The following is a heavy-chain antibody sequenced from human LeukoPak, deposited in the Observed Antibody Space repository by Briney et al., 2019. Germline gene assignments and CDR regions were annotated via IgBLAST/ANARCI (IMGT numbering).Heavy chain of an antibody. V-gene: IGHV3-48*02. CDR3: ASGTGGFY. Sequence: GGSLRLSCAASGFTFSSYSMNWVRQAPGKGLEWVSYISSSSSTIYYADSVKGRFTISRDNAKNSLYLQMISLRDEDTAVYYCASGTGGFYWGQGTLVTVSS. CDR2: ISSSSSTI. J-gene: IGHJ4*02. D-gene: IGHD3/OR15-3a*01. CDR1: GFTFSSYS.